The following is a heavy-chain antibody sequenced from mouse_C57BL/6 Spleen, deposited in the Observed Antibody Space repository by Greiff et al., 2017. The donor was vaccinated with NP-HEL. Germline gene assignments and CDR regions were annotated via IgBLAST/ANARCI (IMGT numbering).Heavy chain of an antibody. CDR1: GFTFSDYG. D-gene: IGHD2-3*01. CDR3: ARTVYDGYGGYYYAMDY. J-gene: IGHJ4*01. V-gene: IGHV5-17*01. Sequence: EVKLVESGGGLVKPGGSLKLSCAASGFTFSDYGMHWVRQAPEKGLEWVAYISSGSSTIYYADTVKGRFTISRDNAKNTPFLQMTSLRSEDTAMYYCARTVYDGYGGYYYAMDYWGQGTSVTVSS. CDR2: ISSGSSTI.